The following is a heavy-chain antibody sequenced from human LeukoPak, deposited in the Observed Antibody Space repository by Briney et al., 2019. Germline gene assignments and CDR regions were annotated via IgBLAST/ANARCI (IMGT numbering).Heavy chain of an antibody. CDR3: GGSYSSDYFDY. J-gene: IGHJ4*02. D-gene: IGHD1-26*01. CDR1: GGSISSYY. Sequence: SETLSLTCTVSGGSISSYYWSWIRQPPGKGLEWIGYIYYSGSTNYNPSLKSRVTISVDTSKNQFSLKLSSVTAADTAVYYCGGSYSSDYFDYWGQGTLVTVSS. CDR2: IYYSGST. V-gene: IGHV4-59*08.